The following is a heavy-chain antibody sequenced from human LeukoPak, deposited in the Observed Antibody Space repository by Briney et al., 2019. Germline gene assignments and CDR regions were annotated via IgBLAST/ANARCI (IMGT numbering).Heavy chain of an antibody. V-gene: IGHV4-30-4*01. Sequence: SETLSLTCTVSGGSISSGDYYWSWIRQPPGKGLEWIGYIYYSGSTYYNPSLKSRVTMSADTSKNQFSLKLSSVPAADTAVYYCARELTYADYWGQGTLVTVSS. CDR3: ARELTYADY. J-gene: IGHJ4*02. CDR2: IYYSGST. D-gene: IGHD4/OR15-4a*01. CDR1: GGSISSGDYY.